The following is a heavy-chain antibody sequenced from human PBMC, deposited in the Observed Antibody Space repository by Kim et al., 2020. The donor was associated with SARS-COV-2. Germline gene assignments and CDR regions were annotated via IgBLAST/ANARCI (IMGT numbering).Heavy chain of an antibody. D-gene: IGHD5-12*01. CDR3: ARVDLNGWLQLSAFDI. Sequence: ASVKVSCKASGYTFTGYHMHWVRQAPGQGLEWMGRINPNSGGTNYAQKFQGRVTMTRDTSISTAYMELSRLRSDDTAVYYCARVDLNGWLQLSAFDIWGQGTMVTVSS. V-gene: IGHV1-2*06. CDR2: INPNSGGT. CDR1: GYTFTGYH. J-gene: IGHJ3*02.